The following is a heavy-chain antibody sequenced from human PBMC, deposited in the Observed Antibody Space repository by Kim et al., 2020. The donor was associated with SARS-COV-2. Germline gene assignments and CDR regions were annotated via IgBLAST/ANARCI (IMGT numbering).Heavy chain of an antibody. V-gene: IGHV5-10-1*01. CDR2: IDPSDSYT. CDR3: ARPGMRDAEIVYGMDV. Sequence: GESLKISCKGSGYSFTSYWISWVRQMPGKGLEWMGRIDPSDSYTNYSPSFQGHVTISADKSISTAYLQWSSLKASDTAMYYCARPGMRDAEIVYGMDVWGQGTTVTVSS. D-gene: IGHD1-20*01. J-gene: IGHJ6*02. CDR1: GYSFTSYW.